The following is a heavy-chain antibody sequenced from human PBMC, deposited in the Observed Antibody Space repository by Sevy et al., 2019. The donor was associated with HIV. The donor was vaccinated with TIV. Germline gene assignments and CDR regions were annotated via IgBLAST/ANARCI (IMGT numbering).Heavy chain of an antibody. V-gene: IGHV3-15*01. CDR1: GFSFRETW. CDR3: TTKGYHGGFDI. J-gene: IGHJ3*02. Sequence: GGSLRLSCAASGFSFRETWMSWVRQGPGKGLELVGRIKSKSDGGTTDYAAPVKGRFTISRADSKTTLYLQMNSLKTEDTALYYCTTKGYHGGFDIWGQGTMVTVSS. CDR2: IKSKSDGGTT. D-gene: IGHD3-16*02.